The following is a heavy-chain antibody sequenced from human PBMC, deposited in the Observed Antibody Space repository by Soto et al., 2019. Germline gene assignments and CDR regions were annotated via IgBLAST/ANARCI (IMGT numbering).Heavy chain of an antibody. D-gene: IGHD3-3*01. V-gene: IGHV3-23*01. CDR2: ISGGGGTT. CDR1: GFTFGSHA. Sequence: QPVGSLRLFCTVSGFTFGSHAMSWVRQAPGKGLECVSGISGGGGTTFYADSVKGRFTISRDNSKKTLYLQMNSLRAEDTAVYYCAKTPYDFWSSGQYLFDHWGQGTLVTVSS. CDR3: AKTPYDFWSSGQYLFDH. J-gene: IGHJ4*02.